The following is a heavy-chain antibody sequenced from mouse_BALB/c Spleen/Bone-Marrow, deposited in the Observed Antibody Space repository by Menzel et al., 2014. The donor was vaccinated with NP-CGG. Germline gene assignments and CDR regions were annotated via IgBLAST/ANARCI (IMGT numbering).Heavy chain of an antibody. CDR3: AREGDPGAWFAY. CDR1: GYTFXDYY. Sequence: QLQQSGAELARPGASVKLSCKASGYTFXDYYINWVKQRTGQGLEWIGEIYPGSGNTYYNEKFKGKATLTADKSSSTAYMQLSSLTSEDSAVYFCAREGDPGAWFAYWGQGTLVTVSA. V-gene: IGHV1-77*01. D-gene: IGHD3-3*01. J-gene: IGHJ3*01. CDR2: IYPGSGNT.